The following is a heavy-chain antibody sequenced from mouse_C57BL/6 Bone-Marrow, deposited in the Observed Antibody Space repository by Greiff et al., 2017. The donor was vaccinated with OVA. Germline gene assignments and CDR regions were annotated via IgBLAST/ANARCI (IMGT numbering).Heavy chain of an antibody. J-gene: IGHJ4*01. D-gene: IGHD1-1*01. Sequence: EVQLQQSGTVLARPGASVKMSCKTSGYTFTSYRMHWVKQRPGQGLEWIGAIYPGNSDTSYNQKFKGKAKLTAVTSASTAYMELSSLTNEDSAVYYCTRFITTAVAPVDYWGQGTSVTVSS. CDR1: GYTFTSYR. V-gene: IGHV1-5*01. CDR3: TRFITTAVAPVDY. CDR2: IYPGNSDT.